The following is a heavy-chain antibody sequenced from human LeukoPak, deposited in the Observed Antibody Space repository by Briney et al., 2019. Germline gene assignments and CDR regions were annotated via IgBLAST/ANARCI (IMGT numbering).Heavy chain of an antibody. Sequence: GRSLRLSCEGSGFTFSINAMHWVRQAPGKGLEWLAVISYDGTKQYYADSVKGRFTISRDNSKNTLYLQMNSLRAEDTAVYYCAKDGTGFDLEDYWGQGTLVTVSS. J-gene: IGHJ4*02. D-gene: IGHD3-10*01. CDR2: ISYDGTKQ. V-gene: IGHV3-30-3*01. CDR1: GFTFSINA. CDR3: AKDGTGFDLEDY.